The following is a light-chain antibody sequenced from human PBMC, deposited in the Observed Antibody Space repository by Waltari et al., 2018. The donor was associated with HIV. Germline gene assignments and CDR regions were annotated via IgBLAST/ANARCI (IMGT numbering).Light chain of an antibody. CDR1: QSLLAKDGNTY. V-gene: IGKV2-30*01. CDR2: KIS. J-gene: IGKJ2*01. Sequence: DLVVTQSPLSLSVTLGQSASISCRFGQSLLAKDGNTYLNWFHQRPGQSPRRLFYKISNRDSGVPDRFSGYGSGTDFTLAISRVEAEDVGVYYCLQSTHWPPGLTFGQGTKLEIK. CDR3: LQSTHWPPGLT.